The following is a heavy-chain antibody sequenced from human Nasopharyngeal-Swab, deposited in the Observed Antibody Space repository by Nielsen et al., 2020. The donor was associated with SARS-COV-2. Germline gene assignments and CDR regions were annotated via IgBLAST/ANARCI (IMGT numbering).Heavy chain of an antibody. CDR2: ISAYNGNT. CDR3: ARELGIAAAGTSSLYGY. CDR1: GYTFTSYG. J-gene: IGHJ4*02. D-gene: IGHD6-13*01. Sequence: ASVTVSCKASGYTFTSYGISWVRQAPGQGLEWMGWISAYNGNTNYAQKLQGRVTMTTDTSTSTAYMELRSLRSDDTAVYYCARELGIAAAGTSSLYGYWGQGTLVTVSS. V-gene: IGHV1-18*01.